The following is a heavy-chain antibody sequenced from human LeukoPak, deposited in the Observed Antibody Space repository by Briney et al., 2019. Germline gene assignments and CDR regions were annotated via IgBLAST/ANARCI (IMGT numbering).Heavy chain of an antibody. Sequence: GGSLRLSCAASRFTFSNYWMTWVRQAPGKGLEWVANIKQDGSDKYYVDSVKGRFSISRDNAKNPLYLQMNSLRAEDTAVYFCARETIYGDYQLSYFDYWGQGTLVTVSS. V-gene: IGHV3-7*03. CDR1: RFTFSNYW. D-gene: IGHD4-17*01. CDR2: IKQDGSDK. CDR3: ARETIYGDYQLSYFDY. J-gene: IGHJ4*02.